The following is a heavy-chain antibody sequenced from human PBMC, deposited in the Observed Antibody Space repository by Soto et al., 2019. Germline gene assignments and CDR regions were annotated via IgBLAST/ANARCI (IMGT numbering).Heavy chain of an antibody. V-gene: IGHV4-31*03. Sequence: SVTRSRTSTVARGSIGIGSSYLSWIRQHPGKGLEWIGYIYYSGSTYYNPSLKSRVTISVDTSKNQFSLKLSSVTAADTAVYYCARDRYYYGMDVWGQGTTVNVSS. CDR2: IYYSGST. CDR3: ARDRYYYGMDV. CDR1: RGSIGIGSSY. J-gene: IGHJ6*02.